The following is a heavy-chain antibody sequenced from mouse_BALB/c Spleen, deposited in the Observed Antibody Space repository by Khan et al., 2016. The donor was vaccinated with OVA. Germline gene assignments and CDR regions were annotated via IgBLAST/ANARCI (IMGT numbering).Heavy chain of an antibody. CDR1: GYTFTSYW. CDR2: IYPGDGDT. Sequence: VQLQESGAELARPGASVKLSCKASGYTFTSYWMQWVRQRPGQGLEWIGTIYPGDGDTRYTQKFKGKATLTADKSSSTAYMQLSSLTSEDSAVYYCAKYGCDYFDYWGQGTTLTVSS. V-gene: IGHV1-87*01. D-gene: IGHD2-10*02. CDR3: AKYGCDYFDY. J-gene: IGHJ2*01.